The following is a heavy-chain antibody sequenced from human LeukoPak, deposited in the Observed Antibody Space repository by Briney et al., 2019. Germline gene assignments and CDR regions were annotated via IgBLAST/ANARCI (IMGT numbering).Heavy chain of an antibody. CDR3: ARDIVVAPAAIRGSWFHP. Sequence: SETLSLTCTVSGGSISSSYWSWIRQPAGKGLEWFGRIYTSVSTNYNPSLKSRVTMSVDTSKNQFSLKLSSVTAADTAVYYCARDIVVAPAAIRGSWFHPWGQGTLVTVSS. V-gene: IGHV4-4*07. J-gene: IGHJ5*02. CDR1: GGSISSSY. D-gene: IGHD2-2*02. CDR2: IYTSVST.